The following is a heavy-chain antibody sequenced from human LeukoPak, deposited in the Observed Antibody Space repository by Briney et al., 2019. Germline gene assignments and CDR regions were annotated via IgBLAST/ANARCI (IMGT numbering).Heavy chain of an antibody. Sequence: GGSLRLSCEASGFTFSSYAMSWVRQAPGKGLEWVSSISGSGATTYYTDSVKGRFTISRDNSKNTLYLQMNSLRAGDTAVYYCAKEHIVGATVGFDYWGQGTLVTVSS. CDR3: AKEHIVGATVGFDY. CDR1: GFTFSSYA. D-gene: IGHD1-26*01. V-gene: IGHV3-23*01. CDR2: ISGSGATT. J-gene: IGHJ4*02.